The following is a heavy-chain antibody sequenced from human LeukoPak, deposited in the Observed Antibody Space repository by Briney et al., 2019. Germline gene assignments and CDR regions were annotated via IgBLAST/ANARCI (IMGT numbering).Heavy chain of an antibody. V-gene: IGHV3-23*01. CDR3: TKDRTGSWCPDC. CDR1: GFSFSSSA. D-gene: IGHD1-26*01. J-gene: IGHJ4*02. Sequence: GGSLRLSCAASGFSFSSSAMHWVRQAPGKGLEWVSVLGGNGVTTYYADSVKGRFTISRDTSKNTLYLQMSSLRAEDTAVYYCTKDRTGSWCPDCWGQGTLVTVSS. CDR2: LGGNGVTT.